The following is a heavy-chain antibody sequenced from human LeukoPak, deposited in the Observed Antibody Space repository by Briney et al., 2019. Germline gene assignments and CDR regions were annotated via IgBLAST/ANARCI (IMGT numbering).Heavy chain of an antibody. D-gene: IGHD3-10*01. CDR1: GFTFSSFE. J-gene: IGHJ4*02. CDR2: ISNSGSTI. Sequence: TGGSLRLSCAASGFTFSSFEMNWVRQAPGKGLEWVSYISNSGSTIYHADSVKGRFTISRDNAKNSLCLQMNSLRAEDTAVYYCARDWGGGTHDYWGQGTLVTVSS. V-gene: IGHV3-48*03. CDR3: ARDWGGGTHDY.